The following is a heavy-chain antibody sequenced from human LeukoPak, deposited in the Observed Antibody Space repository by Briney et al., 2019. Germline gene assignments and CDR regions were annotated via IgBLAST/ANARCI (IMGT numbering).Heavy chain of an antibody. D-gene: IGHD6-13*01. CDR3: ARGVGSSWYSVDYYYGMDV. CDR2: ISSSGSTI. J-gene: IGHJ6*02. V-gene: IGHV3-48*04. Sequence: GGSLRLSCAASGFTFSSYSMNWVRQAPGKGLEWVSYISSSGSTIYYADSVKGRFTISRDNAKNSLYLQMNSLRAEDTAVYYCARGVGSSWYSVDYYYGMDVWGQGTTVTVSS. CDR1: GFTFSSYS.